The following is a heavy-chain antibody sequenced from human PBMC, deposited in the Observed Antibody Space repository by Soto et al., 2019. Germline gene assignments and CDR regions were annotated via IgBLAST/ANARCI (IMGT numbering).Heavy chain of an antibody. CDR3: ARDLGGTAFGY. J-gene: IGHJ4*02. D-gene: IGHD1-7*01. CDR2: ISSSGSTI. V-gene: IGHV3-48*03. CDR1: GFTLSSYE. Sequence: GGSLRLSCAASGFTLSSYEMNWVRQAPGKGLEWVSYISSSGSTIYYADSVKGRFTISRDNAKNSLYLQMNSLRAEDTAVYYCARDLGGTAFGYWGQGTLVTVSS.